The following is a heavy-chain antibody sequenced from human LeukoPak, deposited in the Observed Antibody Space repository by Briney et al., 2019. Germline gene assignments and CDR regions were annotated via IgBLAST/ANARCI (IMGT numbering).Heavy chain of an antibody. CDR2: IDPSDSYT. D-gene: IGHD1/OR15-1a*01. J-gene: IGHJ4*02. CDR1: GYSSTSYW. V-gene: IGHV5-10-1*01. CDR3: ARYQQGTGPFDY. Sequence: GESLKISCKGSGYSSTSYWISWVRQMPGKGLEWMGRIDPSDSYTNYSPSFQGHVTISADKSISTAYLQWSSLKASDTAMYYCARYQQGTGPFDYWGQGTLVTVSS.